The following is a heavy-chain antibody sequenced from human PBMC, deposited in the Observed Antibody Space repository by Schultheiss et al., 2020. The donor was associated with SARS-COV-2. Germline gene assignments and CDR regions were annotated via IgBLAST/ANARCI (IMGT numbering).Heavy chain of an antibody. D-gene: IGHD3-10*01. J-gene: IGHJ6*03. CDR1: GGSFSGYY. V-gene: IGHV3-53*05. CDR3: ARDRGGSGTIFDYYYYMDV. CDR2: IYSGGST. Sequence: ETLSLTCAVYGGSFSGYYWSWIRQPPGKGLEWVSVIYSGGSTYYADSVKGRFTISRDNSKNTLYLQMNSLRAEDTAVYYCARDRGGSGTIFDYYYYMDVWGKGTTVTVSS.